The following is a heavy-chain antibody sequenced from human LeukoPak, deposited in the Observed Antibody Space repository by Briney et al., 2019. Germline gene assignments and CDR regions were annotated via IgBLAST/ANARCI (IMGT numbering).Heavy chain of an antibody. J-gene: IGHJ4*02. D-gene: IGHD3-22*01. CDR1: GFTFSSYS. CDR2: ISSSSSTI. V-gene: IGHV3-48*01. Sequence: GGSLRLSCAASGFTFSSYSMNWVRQAPGKGLEWVSYISSSSSTIYYADSVKGRFTISRDNSKNTLYLQMNSLRAEDTAVYYCAKDGEYYYDSSGYFSDYWGQGTLVTVSS. CDR3: AKDGEYYYDSSGYFSDY.